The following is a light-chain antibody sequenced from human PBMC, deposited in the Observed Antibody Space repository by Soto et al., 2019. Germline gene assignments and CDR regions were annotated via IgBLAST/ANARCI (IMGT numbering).Light chain of an antibody. J-gene: IGKJ5*01. CDR1: QSISSY. CDR2: AAS. Sequence: DIPMTQSPSSLSASVGDRVTITCRASQSISSYLNWYQQKPGKAPKLLIYAASSLQSGVPSRFSGSGSGTDFTLTISSLQPEDFATYYCQQYHRSSITFGQGTRLEIK. CDR3: QQYHRSSIT. V-gene: IGKV1-39*01.